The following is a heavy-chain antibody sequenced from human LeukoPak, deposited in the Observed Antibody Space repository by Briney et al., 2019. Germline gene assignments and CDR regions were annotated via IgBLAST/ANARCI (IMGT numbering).Heavy chain of an antibody. D-gene: IGHD3-3*01. CDR3: ASGGEEGFGVVARTHYYYGMDV. J-gene: IGHJ6*02. Sequence: SETLSLTCTASGGSISSYYWSWIRQPPGKGLEWIGYIYYSGSTNYNPSLKSRVTISVDTSKNQFSLKLSSVTAADTAVYYCASGGEEGFGVVARTHYYYGMDVWGQGTTVTVSS. V-gene: IGHV4-59*01. CDR1: GGSISSYY. CDR2: IYYSGST.